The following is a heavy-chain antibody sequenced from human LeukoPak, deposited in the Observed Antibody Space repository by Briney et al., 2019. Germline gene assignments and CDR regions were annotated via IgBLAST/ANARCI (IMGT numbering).Heavy chain of an antibody. D-gene: IGHD6-13*01. J-gene: IGHJ3*02. Sequence: GGSVPVSCKASGYTFTDFHMHWVRQAPGQRPEWMGWINPNSGGTNYAQKYQGRVTMTRDMSITTAYMEVSRLRFDDTAVYYCARDQVAGSWSSDVFDISGQGTKLAVSS. CDR3: ARDQVAGSWSSDVFDI. CDR2: INPNSGGT. V-gene: IGHV1-2*02. CDR1: GYTFTDFH.